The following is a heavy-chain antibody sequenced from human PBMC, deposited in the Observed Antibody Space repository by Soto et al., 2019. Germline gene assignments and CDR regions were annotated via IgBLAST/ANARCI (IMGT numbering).Heavy chain of an antibody. CDR1: GFTFSSAW. Sequence: EVQLVESGGGLVKPGGSLRLSCAASGFTFSSAWMSWVRQAPGKGLEWVGRIKSKTDGGTTDYAAPVKGRFTLSRDDSENTLYLQMNSLKTEDTAVYYCTTGMRSGYYTNWGQGTLVTVSS. V-gene: IGHV3-15*07. J-gene: IGHJ4*02. CDR3: TTGMRSGYYTN. CDR2: IKSKTDGGTT. D-gene: IGHD3-3*01.